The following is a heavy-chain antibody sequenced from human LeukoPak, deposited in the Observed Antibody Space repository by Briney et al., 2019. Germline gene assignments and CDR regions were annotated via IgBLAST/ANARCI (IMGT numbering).Heavy chain of an antibody. CDR2: IYYSGST. CDR3: ASSGPRSVYYFDY. D-gene: IGHD3-10*01. CDR1: GGSVSSGSYY. Sequence: PSETLSLTCTVSGGSVSSGSYYWSWIRQPPGKGLEWIGYIYYSGSTNYNPSLQSRVTISVDTSKNQFSLKLSSVTAADTAVYYCASSGPRSVYYFDYWGQGTLVTVSS. J-gene: IGHJ4*02. V-gene: IGHV4-61*01.